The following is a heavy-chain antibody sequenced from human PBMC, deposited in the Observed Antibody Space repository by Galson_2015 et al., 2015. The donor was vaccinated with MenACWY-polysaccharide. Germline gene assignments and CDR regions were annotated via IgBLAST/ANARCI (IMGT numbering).Heavy chain of an antibody. CDR1: GGSMSPYH. D-gene: IGHD2-2*01. Sequence: SETLSLTCTVSGGSMSPYHWTWIRQSPGKGLEWLGWIHYSGGTKYGPPLKSRVTISVDTSENQFSLKLSSVTTADTAVYYCARAPTPYCSSTSCFNKYAFDIWGQGTMVTVSS. V-gene: IGHV4-59*01. CDR3: ARAPTPYCSSTSCFNKYAFDI. J-gene: IGHJ3*02. CDR2: IHYSGGT.